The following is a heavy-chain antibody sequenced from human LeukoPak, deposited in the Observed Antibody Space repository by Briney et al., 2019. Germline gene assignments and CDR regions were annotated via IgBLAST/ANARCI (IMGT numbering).Heavy chain of an antibody. Sequence: GGSLRLSCAASGLTFSNYGMNWVRQAPGKGLEWLTFIRYDGTNTYYRDSVKGRFTISRDNSKNTLFLQMHGLRPEDTAVYYCAPEATNVAGSWGQGTLVIVSS. J-gene: IGHJ4*02. V-gene: IGHV3-30*02. CDR1: GLTFSNYG. CDR3: APEATNVAGS. CDR2: IRYDGTNT. D-gene: IGHD1-1*01.